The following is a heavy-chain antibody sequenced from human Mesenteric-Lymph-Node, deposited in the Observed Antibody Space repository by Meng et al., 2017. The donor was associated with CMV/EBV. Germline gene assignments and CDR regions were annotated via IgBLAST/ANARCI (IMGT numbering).Heavy chain of an antibody. Sequence: GESLKISCAASGFTFSSYGMHWVRQAPGKGLEWVAFIRYDGSNKYYADSMKGRFTISRDNSKNTLYLQMNSLRAEDTAVYYCAKASRRFLEWLFHAPLYGMDVWGQGTTVTVSS. V-gene: IGHV3-30*02. D-gene: IGHD3-3*01. CDR2: IRYDGSNK. J-gene: IGHJ6*02. CDR1: GFTFSSYG. CDR3: AKASRRFLEWLFHAPLYGMDV.